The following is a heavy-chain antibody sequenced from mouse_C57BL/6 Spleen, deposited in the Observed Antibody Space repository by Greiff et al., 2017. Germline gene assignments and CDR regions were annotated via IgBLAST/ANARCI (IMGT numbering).Heavy chain of an antibody. CDR2: INPSSGYT. D-gene: IGHD2-4*01. Sequence: VQLQQSGAELAKPGASVKLSCKASGYTFTSYWMHWVKQRPGQGLEWIGYINPSSGYTKYNQKFKDKATVTADKSSSTAYMQLSSLTYDDSAVYYCAREGYDYDVYFDVWGTGTTVTVSS. CDR3: AREGYDYDVYFDV. CDR1: GYTFTSYW. J-gene: IGHJ1*03. V-gene: IGHV1-7*01.